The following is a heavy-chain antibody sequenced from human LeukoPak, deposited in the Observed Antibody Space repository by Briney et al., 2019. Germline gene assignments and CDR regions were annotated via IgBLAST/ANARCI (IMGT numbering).Heavy chain of an antibody. J-gene: IGHJ4*02. CDR3: TSTSGWYPRFDY. D-gene: IGHD6-19*01. CDR2: ISGSGGST. Sequence: GASLRLSCAASGFTFSSYAMSWVRQAPGKGLEWVSAISGSGGSTYYADSVKGRFTISRDNSKNTLYLRMNSLRAEDTAVYYCTSTSGWYPRFDYWGQGTLVTVSS. CDR1: GFTFSSYA. V-gene: IGHV3-23*01.